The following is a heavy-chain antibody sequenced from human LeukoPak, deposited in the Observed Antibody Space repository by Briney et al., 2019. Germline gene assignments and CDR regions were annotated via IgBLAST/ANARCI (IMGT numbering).Heavy chain of an antibody. CDR1: GGSISSYY. V-gene: IGHV4-59*01. Sequence: PSETLSLTCTVSGGSISSYYWSWIRQPPGKGLEWIGYIYYSGSTNYNPSLKSRVTISVDTSKNQFSLKLSSVTAADTAVYYCARETKRGGWYVSFDPWGQGPLVTVSS. CDR3: ARETKRGGWYVSFDP. J-gene: IGHJ5*02. CDR2: IYYSGST. D-gene: IGHD6-19*01.